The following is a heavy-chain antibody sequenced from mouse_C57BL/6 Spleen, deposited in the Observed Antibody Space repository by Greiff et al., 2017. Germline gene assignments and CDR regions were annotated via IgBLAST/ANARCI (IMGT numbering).Heavy chain of an antibody. J-gene: IGHJ4*01. CDR2: ISSGGDYI. D-gene: IGHD3-2*02. V-gene: IGHV5-9-1*02. CDR1: GFTFSSYA. CDR3: TREPLRADYAMDY. Sequence: EVKLMESGEGLVKPGGSLKLSCAASGFTFSSYAMSWVRQTPEKRLEWVAYISSGGDYIYYADTVKGRFTISRDNARNTLYLQMSSLKSEDTAMYYCTREPLRADYAMDYWGQGTSVTVSS.